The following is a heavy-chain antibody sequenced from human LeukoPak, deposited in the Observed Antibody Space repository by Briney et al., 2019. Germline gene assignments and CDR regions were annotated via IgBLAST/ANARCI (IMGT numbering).Heavy chain of an antibody. Sequence: GGSLRLSCAASGFPFSTYSMHWVRQPPGKGLEWVGRIKSKTDGGTTDYAAPVKGRFTISRDDSKNTLYLQMNSLKSEDTAVYYCATVRIAWGQGTLVTVSS. CDR1: GFPFSTYS. D-gene: IGHD3-10*01. V-gene: IGHV3-15*01. CDR2: IKSKTDGGTT. CDR3: ATVRIA. J-gene: IGHJ5*02.